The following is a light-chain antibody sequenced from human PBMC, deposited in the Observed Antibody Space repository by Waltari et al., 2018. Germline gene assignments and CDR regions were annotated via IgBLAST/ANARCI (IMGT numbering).Light chain of an antibody. CDR3: QQRSNWPLT. Sequence: DIVLTQSPATLSLSPGDRATRSCRASQSVSSYLAWYQQKPGQAPRLLIYDASNRATGIPARFSGSGSGTDFTLTISSLEPEDFAVYYCQQRSNWPLTFGGGTKVEIK. V-gene: IGKV3-11*01. CDR2: DAS. J-gene: IGKJ4*01. CDR1: QSVSSY.